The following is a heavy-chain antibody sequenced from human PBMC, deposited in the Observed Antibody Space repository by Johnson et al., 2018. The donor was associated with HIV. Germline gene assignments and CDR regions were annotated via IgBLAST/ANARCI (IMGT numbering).Heavy chain of an antibody. CDR2: ISGSGGNT. V-gene: IGHV3-23*04. J-gene: IGHJ3*02. D-gene: IGHD6-6*01. Sequence: VQLVESGGGVVRPGGSLRLSCAASGFTFDDYGMSWVRQAPGKGLEWVSAISGSGGNTYYADSVKGRFTISSDTSKNTVDLQMNSLRAEDTAVYYCARSLPYSSSVGFDIWGQGTMVTVSS. CDR1: GFTFDDYG. CDR3: ARSLPYSSSVGFDI.